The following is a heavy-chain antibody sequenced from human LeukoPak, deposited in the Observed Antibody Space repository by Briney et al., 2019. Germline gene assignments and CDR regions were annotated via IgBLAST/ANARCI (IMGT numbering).Heavy chain of an antibody. Sequence: SETLSLTCTVSGGSISSYYWSWIRQPPGKGLEWIGYIYYSGSTNYNPSLKSRVTISVDTSKNQFSLKLSSVTAADTAVYYCARHAQIAAAGTSYGMDVWGQGTTVTVSS. CDR2: IYYSGST. V-gene: IGHV4-59*08. D-gene: IGHD6-13*01. CDR1: GGSISSYY. CDR3: ARHAQIAAAGTSYGMDV. J-gene: IGHJ6*02.